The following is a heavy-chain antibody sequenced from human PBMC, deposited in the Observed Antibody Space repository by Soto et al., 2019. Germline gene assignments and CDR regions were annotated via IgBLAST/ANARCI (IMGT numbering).Heavy chain of an antibody. CDR2: IYYSGST. CDR3: ARRHNYDILTGLLYYYYVMDV. V-gene: IGHV4-39*01. D-gene: IGHD3-9*01. J-gene: IGHJ6*02. Sequence: LSLTCTVSGGSISSSSYYWGWIRQPPGKGLEWIGSIYYSGSTYYNPSLKSRVTISVDTSKNQFSLKLSSVTAADTAVYYCARRHNYDILTGLLYYYYVMDVSGQGTTVTVSS. CDR1: GGSISSSSYY.